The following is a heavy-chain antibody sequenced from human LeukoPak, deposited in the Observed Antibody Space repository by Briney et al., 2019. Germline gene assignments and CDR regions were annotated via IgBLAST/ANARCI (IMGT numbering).Heavy chain of an antibody. J-gene: IGHJ6*03. CDR2: IISIFGTA. Sequence: ASVKVSCKASGYTFTSYAMHWVRQPPGQGLEWMGGIISIFGTANYAQKFQCRVTITADESTSTAYMELSSLRSEDTAVYYCAMTHPLVRGPMNDYYYYYYMDVWGNGTTVTISS. V-gene: IGHV1-69*13. CDR3: AMTHPLVRGPMNDYYYYYYMDV. CDR1: GYTFTSYA. D-gene: IGHD3-10*01.